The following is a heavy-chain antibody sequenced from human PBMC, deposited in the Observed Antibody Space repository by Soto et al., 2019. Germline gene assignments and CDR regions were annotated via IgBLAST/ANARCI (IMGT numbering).Heavy chain of an antibody. D-gene: IGHD4-17*01. CDR2: ISAYNGNT. J-gene: IGHJ3*02. CDR1: GYTFTSYG. Sequence: GASVKVSCKASGYTFTSYGISWVRQAPGQGLEWMGWISAYNGNTNYAQKLQGRVTMTTDTSTSTAYMELRSLRSDDTAVYYCASSLSVGYDYGDYHAFDIWGQGTMVTVSS. CDR3: ASSLSVGYDYGDYHAFDI. V-gene: IGHV1-18*04.